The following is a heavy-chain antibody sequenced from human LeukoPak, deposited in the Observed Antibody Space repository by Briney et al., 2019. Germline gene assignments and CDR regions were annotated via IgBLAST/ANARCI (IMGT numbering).Heavy chain of an antibody. J-gene: IGHJ5*02. Sequence: GGSLRLSCAASGFTFSSYAMHWVRQAPGKGLEWVTIISYDGTNKYYADSVKGRFTISRDNSKNTLFLQMNSLRAEDTAVYYCARGNEGRYGDYDWFDPWGQGTLVTVSS. CDR3: ARGNEGRYGDYDWFDP. V-gene: IGHV3-30*04. CDR2: ISYDGTNK. CDR1: GFTFSSYA. D-gene: IGHD4-17*01.